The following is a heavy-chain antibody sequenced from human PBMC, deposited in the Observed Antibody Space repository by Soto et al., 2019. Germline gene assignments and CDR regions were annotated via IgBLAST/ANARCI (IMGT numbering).Heavy chain of an antibody. CDR2: IYYSGST. CDR1: GDSISGSTDF. V-gene: IGHV4-39*01. J-gene: IGHJ4*02. Sequence: SETLSLTCTVSGDSISGSTDFWGWVSQPPGKGLEWIGSIYYSGSTYYNPSLKSRVTISVDTSKNHFSLKLSSVTAADTAVYYCARHLGEGYFDYWGQGTLVTVSS. CDR3: ARHLGEGYFDY.